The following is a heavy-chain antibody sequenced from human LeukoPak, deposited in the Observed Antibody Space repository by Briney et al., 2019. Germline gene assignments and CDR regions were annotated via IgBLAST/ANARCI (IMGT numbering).Heavy chain of an antibody. CDR3: ARSPGGDLVYDY. Sequence: GSLRLSCAASGFTFSSYGMHWVRQAPGKGLEWVAVIWYDGSNKYYADSVKGRFTFSRDNSKNTLYLQMNSLRAEDTAVYYCARSPGGDLVYDYWGQGTLVTVSS. J-gene: IGHJ4*02. CDR1: GFTFSSYG. CDR2: IWYDGSNK. D-gene: IGHD2-21*02. V-gene: IGHV3-33*01.